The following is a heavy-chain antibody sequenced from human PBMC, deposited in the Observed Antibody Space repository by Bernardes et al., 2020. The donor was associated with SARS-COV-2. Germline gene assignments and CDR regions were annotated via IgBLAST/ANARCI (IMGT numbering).Heavy chain of an antibody. Sequence: GGSLRLSCAASGFTFSSCAMSWVRQAPGKGLEWVSAISGSGGSTYYADSVKGRFTISRDNSKNTLYLQMNSLRAEDTAVYYCAKDMLLLASAQGANGAFDIWGQGTMVTVSS. CDR3: AKDMLLLASAQGANGAFDI. V-gene: IGHV3-23*01. CDR1: GFTFSSCA. CDR2: ISGSGGST. J-gene: IGHJ3*02. D-gene: IGHD2-15*01.